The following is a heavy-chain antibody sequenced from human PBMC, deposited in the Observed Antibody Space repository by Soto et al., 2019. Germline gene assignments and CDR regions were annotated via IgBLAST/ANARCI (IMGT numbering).Heavy chain of an antibody. J-gene: IGHJ6*01. V-gene: IGHV3-74*01. D-gene: IGHD1-26*01. CDR2: INRDGSST. CDR1: EFTFNNYW. Sequence: EVLLVESGGGLVQPGGSLRLSCAASEFTFNNYWIHWVRQAPGKGLGWVTRINRDGSSTTYADSVKGRFTITRDKAKNTLYLQMNSLRAEDTAVYYRARAANTVGVAGGMDVWGQGTTVTVSS. CDR3: ARAANTVGVAGGMDV.